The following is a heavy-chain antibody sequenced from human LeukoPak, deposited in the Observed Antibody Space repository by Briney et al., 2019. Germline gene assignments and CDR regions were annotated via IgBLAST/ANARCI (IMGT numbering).Heavy chain of an antibody. CDR3: ASLGRVSGSYSYDY. CDR2: MNPNSGNT. V-gene: IGHV1-8*02. J-gene: IGHJ4*02. D-gene: IGHD1-26*01. Sequence: ASVKVSCKASGYTFTSYYMHWVRQAPGQGLEWMGWMNPNSGNTGYAQKFQGRVTMTRNTSISTAYMELSSLRSEDTAVYYCASLGRVSGSYSYDYWGQGTLVTVSS. CDR1: GYTFTSYY.